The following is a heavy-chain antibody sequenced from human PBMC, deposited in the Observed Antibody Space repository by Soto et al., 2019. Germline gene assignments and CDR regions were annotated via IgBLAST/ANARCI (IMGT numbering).Heavy chain of an antibody. J-gene: IGHJ4*02. D-gene: IGHD2-8*02. CDR3: ARGMTPPGAPAWYYFDS. CDR2: FSLSGTT. Sequence: QVQLQESGPGLMKPSETLSLTCTVSGASITSSSYWSCIRQPAGKGLEWIGRFSLSGTTNYNPSLRSRVTMSEDVSKNQFSLRLTSVTAADTALYYCARGMTPPGAPAWYYFDSWGQGTLVTVSS. V-gene: IGHV4-4*07. CDR1: GASITSSSY.